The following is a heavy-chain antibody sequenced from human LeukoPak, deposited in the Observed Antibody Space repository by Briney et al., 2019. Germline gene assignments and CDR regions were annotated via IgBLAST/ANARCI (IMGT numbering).Heavy chain of an antibody. V-gene: IGHV1-18*01. Sequence: ASVKVSCKASGYTFTSYGISWVRQAPGQGLEWMGWISAYNGNTNYAQKLQGRVTMTTDTFTSTAYMGLRSLRSDDTAVYYCARAVTTLYYYYYYGMDVWGQGTTVTVSS. CDR3: ARAVTTLYYYYYYGMDV. J-gene: IGHJ6*02. D-gene: IGHD4-11*01. CDR2: ISAYNGNT. CDR1: GYTFTSYG.